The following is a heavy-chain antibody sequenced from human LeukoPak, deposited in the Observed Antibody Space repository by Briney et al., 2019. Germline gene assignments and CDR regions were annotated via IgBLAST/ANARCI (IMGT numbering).Heavy chain of an antibody. CDR3: ARDRPGRQLWSSYYYYGMDV. CDR1: GFTFSSYA. V-gene: IGHV3-30-3*01. J-gene: IGHJ6*02. Sequence: GGSLRLSCAASGFTFSSYAMHWVRQAPGKGLEWVAVISYDGSNKYYADSVKGRFTISRDNSKNTLYLQMNSLRAEDTAVYYCARDRPGRQLWSSYYYYGMDVWGQGTTVTVSS. D-gene: IGHD5-18*01. CDR2: ISYDGSNK.